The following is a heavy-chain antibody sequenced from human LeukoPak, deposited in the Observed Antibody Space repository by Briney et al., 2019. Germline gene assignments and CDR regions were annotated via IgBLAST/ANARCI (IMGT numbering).Heavy chain of an antibody. J-gene: IGHJ4*02. CDR1: GGTFSSYA. D-gene: IGHD3-10*01. V-gene: IGHV1-69*13. Sequence: SVTVSCKASGGTFSSYAISWVRQAPGQGLEWMGGIIPIFGTANYAQKFQGRVTITADESTSTAYMELSSLRSEDTAVYYCASYYGSGSYGYWGQGTLVTVSS. CDR2: IIPIFGTA. CDR3: ASYYGSGSYGY.